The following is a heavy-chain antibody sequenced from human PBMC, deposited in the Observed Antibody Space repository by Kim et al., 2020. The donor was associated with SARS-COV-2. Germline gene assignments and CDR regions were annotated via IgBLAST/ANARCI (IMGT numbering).Heavy chain of an antibody. D-gene: IGHD3-22*01. V-gene: IGHV1-46*01. CDR2: INPSGGST. Sequence: ASVKVSCKASGYTFTSYYMHWVRQAPGQGLEWMGIINPSGGSTSYAQKFQGRVTMTRDTSTSTVYMELSSLRSEDTAVYYCARSTGEEIVVVYYYGMDVWGQGTTVTVSS. J-gene: IGHJ6*02. CDR1: GYTFTSYY. CDR3: ARSTGEEIVVVYYYGMDV.